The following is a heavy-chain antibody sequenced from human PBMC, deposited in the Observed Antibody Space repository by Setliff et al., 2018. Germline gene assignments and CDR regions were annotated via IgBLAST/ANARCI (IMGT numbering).Heavy chain of an antibody. Sequence: GGSLRLSCAASGFTFSTYSMNWVRQAPGRGLEWVSSISSSSSYIFYAESLKGRFTISRDNAKNSLYLQINSLRADDTAVYCCARDLNVDDCGGDCHLPFYYYYLDVWGKGTTVTVSS. CDR2: ISSSSSYI. V-gene: IGHV3-21*01. CDR1: GFTFSTYS. J-gene: IGHJ6*03. CDR3: ARDLNVDDCGGDCHLPFYYYYLDV. D-gene: IGHD2-21*02.